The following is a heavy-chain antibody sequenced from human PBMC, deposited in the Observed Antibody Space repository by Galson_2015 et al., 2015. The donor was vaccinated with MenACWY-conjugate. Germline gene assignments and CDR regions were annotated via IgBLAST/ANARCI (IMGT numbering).Heavy chain of an antibody. CDR3: ASPRRGKEGDYFDF. V-gene: IGHV4-61*01. J-gene: IGHJ4*02. CDR2: IYCSGST. CDR1: GGSVSSGTYV. D-gene: IGHD3-10*01. Sequence: SLTCTVSGGSVSSGTYVWSWVRQPPWKGLAWIGYIYCSGSTNYNPSLMSRVTISVDTSKNQFSLQLSSVTAADTAVYYCASPRRGKEGDYFDFWGQGTMVTVSS.